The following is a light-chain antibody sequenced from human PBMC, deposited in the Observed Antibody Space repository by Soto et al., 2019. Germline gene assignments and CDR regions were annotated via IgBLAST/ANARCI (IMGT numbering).Light chain of an antibody. V-gene: IGKV3-15*01. CDR3: QQRSDWSAT. CDR2: DVS. J-gene: IGKJ1*01. Sequence: IVMTQSPDTLSVSPGERATLNCRAGQGVTTNFAWYQQKSGQSPRLLIYDVSIRATGVPARFSATGSETDFTLTISGLQSGDSAVYYCQQRSDWSATFGQGTKVDIK. CDR1: QGVTTN.